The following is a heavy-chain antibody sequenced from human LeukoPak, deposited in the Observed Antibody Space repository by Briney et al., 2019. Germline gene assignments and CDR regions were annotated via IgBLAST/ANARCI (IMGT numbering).Heavy chain of an antibody. V-gene: IGHV1-69*01. D-gene: IGHD3-10*01. CDR2: IIPIFGTA. J-gene: IGHJ6*04. CDR1: GGTFSSYA. Sequence: GASVKVSCKASGGTFSSYAISWVRQAPGQGLEWMGGIIPIFGTANYAQKFQGRVTITADESTSTAYMELGSLRSEDTAVYYRAFITMVRGVIPYGMDVWGKGTTVTVSS. CDR3: AFITMVRGVIPYGMDV.